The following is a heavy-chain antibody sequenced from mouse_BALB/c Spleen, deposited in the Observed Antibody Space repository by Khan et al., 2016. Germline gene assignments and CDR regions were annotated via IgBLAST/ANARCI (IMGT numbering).Heavy chain of an antibody. D-gene: IGHD2-1*01. CDR3: AKTIYYGNYYSMDY. V-gene: IGHV2-5*01. J-gene: IGHJ4*01. CDR1: GFSLTSYG. CDR2: IWRGGST. Sequence: QLQQSGPGLVQPSQSLSITCTVSGFSLTSYGVHWVRQSPGKGLEWLGVIWRGGSTDYNAAFMSRLSITKDNSKSQVFFKMNSLQADDTAIYYCAKTIYYGNYYSMDYWGQGTSVTVSS.